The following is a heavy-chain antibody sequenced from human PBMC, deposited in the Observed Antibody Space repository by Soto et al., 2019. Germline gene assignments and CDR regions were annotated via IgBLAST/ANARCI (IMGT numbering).Heavy chain of an antibody. CDR2: INSDGSSI. J-gene: IGHJ6*02. CDR3: AREVSHGYVLRGMDV. CDR1: KFTITSYW. D-gene: IGHD5-18*01. V-gene: IGHV3-74*01. Sequence: EVQLVESGGGLVQPGGSVRLSCAASKFTITSYWMHWVRQAPGKGLVWVSRINSDGSSISYADAVKGRFTISRDNAKNTLYLQRNSLRVEDTAVYYCAREVSHGYVLRGMDVWGHGTTVTVFS.